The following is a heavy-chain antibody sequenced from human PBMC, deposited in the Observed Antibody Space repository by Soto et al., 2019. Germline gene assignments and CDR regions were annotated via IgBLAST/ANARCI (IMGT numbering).Heavy chain of an antibody. CDR1: GASVINSNW. D-gene: IGHD3-22*01. CDR3: ATNPDGNGYYYTFAS. CDR2: VHHSGTS. V-gene: IGHV4-4*02. Sequence: QVQLQESGPGLVKPSGTLSLTCAVSGASVINSNWWNWVRQPPGKGLEWIGEVHHSGTSNYNPSLDXRXTXXVDMSKNQFSLKLSSVTADDTAVYYCATNPDGNGYYYTFASWGQGILVTVSS. J-gene: IGHJ4*02.